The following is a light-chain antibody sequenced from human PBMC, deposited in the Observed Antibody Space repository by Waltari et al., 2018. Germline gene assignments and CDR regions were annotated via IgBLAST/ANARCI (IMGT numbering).Light chain of an antibody. J-gene: IGKJ1*01. CDR1: QSVLYSSNNTNY. CDR2: WSS. V-gene: IGKV4-1*01. Sequence: DIVMTQSPDSLAVSLGEKANINCKSSQSVLYSSNNTNYLAWFQQRPGQPPKLLIYWSSTRESGVPDRFSASGSGTDFTLTISSLQAEDVAVYYCLQYYNTPQTFGQGTRVEIK. CDR3: LQYYNTPQT.